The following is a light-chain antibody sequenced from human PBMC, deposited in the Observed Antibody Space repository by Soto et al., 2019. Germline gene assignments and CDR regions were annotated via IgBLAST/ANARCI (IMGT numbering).Light chain of an antibody. CDR1: QSISNW. CDR2: HAS. Sequence: DIHITQNTSTLPASVGDRVTITCRASQSISNWLAWYQQKTGTAPKLLIYHASTLESGVPSRFSGSGSGTEFTLTISRLQPDDFATYYCQQFILYSFGQGTKVAI. CDR3: QQFILYS. V-gene: IGKV1-5*01. J-gene: IGKJ1*01.